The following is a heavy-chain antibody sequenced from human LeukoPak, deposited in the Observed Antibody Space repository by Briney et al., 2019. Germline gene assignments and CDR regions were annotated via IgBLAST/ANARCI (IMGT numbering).Heavy chain of an antibody. Sequence: ASVKVSCKASGYTFTSYDINWVRQATGQGLEWMGWMNPNSGNTGYAQKFQGRVTITRNTSISTAYMELSSLRSEDTAVYYCARVRFGELYGYYGMDVWGQGTTVTVSS. V-gene: IGHV1-8*01. CDR1: GYTFTSYD. J-gene: IGHJ6*02. CDR2: MNPNSGNT. CDR3: ARVRFGELYGYYGMDV. D-gene: IGHD3-10*01.